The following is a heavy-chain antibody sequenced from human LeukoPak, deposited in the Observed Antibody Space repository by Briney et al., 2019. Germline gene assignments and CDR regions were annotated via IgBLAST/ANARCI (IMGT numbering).Heavy chain of an antibody. Sequence: GGSLRLSCAASGFSFSTYGMPWVRQAPGKGLEWVAVIWYDGGKKYYADSVKGRFIISRDNSKNTLYLQMNSLRAEDTAVYYCAVVAVASEFDYWGQGTLVTVSS. J-gene: IGHJ4*02. V-gene: IGHV3-33*01. CDR2: IWYDGGKK. CDR3: AVVAVASEFDY. CDR1: GFSFSTYG. D-gene: IGHD6-19*01.